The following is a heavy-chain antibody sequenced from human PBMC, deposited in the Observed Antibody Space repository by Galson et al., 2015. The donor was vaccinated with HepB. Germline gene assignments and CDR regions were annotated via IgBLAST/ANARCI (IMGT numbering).Heavy chain of an antibody. V-gene: IGHV1-2*06. CDR1: GYTFTGYY. Sequence: SVKVSCKASGYTFTGYYTHWVRQAPGQGLEWMGRINPNSGGTNYAQKFQGRVTMTRDTSISTAYMELSRLRSDDTAVYYCAGMVYSTDYFDYWGQGTLVTVSS. CDR2: INPNSGGT. J-gene: IGHJ4*02. CDR3: AGMVYSTDYFDY. D-gene: IGHD2-8*01.